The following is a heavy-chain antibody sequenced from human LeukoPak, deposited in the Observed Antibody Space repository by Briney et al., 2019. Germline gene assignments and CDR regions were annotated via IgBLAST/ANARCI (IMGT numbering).Heavy chain of an antibody. J-gene: IGHJ5*02. D-gene: IGHD3-10*01. CDR1: GGSISSYY. CDR2: IYTSGST. Sequence: SETLSLTCTVSGGSISSYYWSWIRQPAGKGLEWIGRIYTSGSTNYNPSLKSRVTMSVDTSKNQFSLQLSSVTAADTAVYYCARDPVVRGVITDQYNWFDPWGQGTLVTVSS. CDR3: ARDPVVRGVITDQYNWFDP. V-gene: IGHV4-4*07.